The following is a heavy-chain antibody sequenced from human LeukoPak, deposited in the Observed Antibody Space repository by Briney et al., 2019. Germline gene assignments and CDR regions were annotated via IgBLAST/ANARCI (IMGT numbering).Heavy chain of an antibody. J-gene: IGHJ4*02. CDR1: GYTFTSYG. CDR3: AREAYCGGDCYLGLD. V-gene: IGHV1-69*04. Sequence: ASVKVSCKASGYTFTSYGISWVRQAPGQGLEWMGRIIPILGIANYAQKFQGRVTITADKSTSTAYMELSSLRSEDTAVYYCAREAYCGGDCYLGLDWGQGTLVTVSS. CDR2: IIPILGIA. D-gene: IGHD2-21*02.